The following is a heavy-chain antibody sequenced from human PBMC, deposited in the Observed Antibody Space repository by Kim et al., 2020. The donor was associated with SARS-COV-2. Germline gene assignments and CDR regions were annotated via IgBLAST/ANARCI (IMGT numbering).Heavy chain of an antibody. Sequence: ASVKVSCKVSGYTLTELSMHWVRQAPGKGLEWMGGFDPEDGETIYAQKFQGRVTMTEDTSTDTAYMELSSLRSEDTAVYYCATMTMVRGVTLLDLWGRGTLVTVSS. CDR1: GYTLTELS. D-gene: IGHD3-10*01. V-gene: IGHV1-24*01. J-gene: IGHJ2*01. CDR2: FDPEDGET. CDR3: ATMTMVRGVTLLDL.